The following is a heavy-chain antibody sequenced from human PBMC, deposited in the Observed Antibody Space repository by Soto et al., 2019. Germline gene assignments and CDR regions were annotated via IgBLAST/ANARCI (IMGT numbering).Heavy chain of an antibody. CDR1: GGSISNHY. Sequence: QVQLQESGPGLVKPSETLSLTCTVSGGSISNHYWSWIRQPPGKGLEWIGYIYYNGNTNYNPSLKSRATMSVGTSKNHISLKLSSVTAADTAVYYCTRANWYSEYWGQGTLVTVSS. J-gene: IGHJ4*02. D-gene: IGHD7-27*01. V-gene: IGHV4-59*11. CDR3: TRANWYSEY. CDR2: IYYNGNT.